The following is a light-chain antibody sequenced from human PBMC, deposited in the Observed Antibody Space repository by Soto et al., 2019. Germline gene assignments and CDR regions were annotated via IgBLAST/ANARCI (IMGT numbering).Light chain of an antibody. CDR3: QQYGSSPT. V-gene: IGKV3-20*01. CDR2: ATS. CDR1: PCISRGD. J-gene: IGKJ4*01. Sequence: PGANATLYCRASPCISRGDLAWYQHRPGQSPRLLIYATSSRATGTPDWFTGGSAGTVFTLTVSRQDPEYSAVYCCQQYGSSPTFGGGTKVDIK.